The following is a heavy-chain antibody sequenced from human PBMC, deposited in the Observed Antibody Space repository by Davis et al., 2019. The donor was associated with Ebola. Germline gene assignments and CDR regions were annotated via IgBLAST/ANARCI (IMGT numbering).Heavy chain of an antibody. CDR1: GYTFTSYG. Sequence: ASVKVSCKASGYTFTSYGISWVRQAPGQGLEWMGWISAYNGNTNYAQKLQGRVTMTKDTSTSTAYMELRSLRSDDTAVYYCARTAVYYGMDVWGQGTTVTVSS. CDR3: ARTAVYYGMDV. V-gene: IGHV1-18*01. CDR2: ISAYNGNT. J-gene: IGHJ6*02.